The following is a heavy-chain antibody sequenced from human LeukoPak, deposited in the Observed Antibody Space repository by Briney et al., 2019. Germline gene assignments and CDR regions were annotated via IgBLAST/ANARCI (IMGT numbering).Heavy chain of an antibody. Sequence: SQTLSLTCTVSGGSISSGSYYWSWIRQPAGKGLEWIGRIYTSGSTNYNPSLKSRVTISIDTSKNQFSLKLSSVTAADTAVYYCAREGIAAAVMSWGQGTLVTVSS. CDR2: IYTSGST. V-gene: IGHV4-61*02. D-gene: IGHD6-13*01. CDR3: AREGIAAAVMS. J-gene: IGHJ4*02. CDR1: GGSISSGSYY.